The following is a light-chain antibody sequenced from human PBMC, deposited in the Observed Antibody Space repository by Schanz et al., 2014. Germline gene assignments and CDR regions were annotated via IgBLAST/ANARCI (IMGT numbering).Light chain of an antibody. CDR1: RSISGN. CDR2: GAS. CDR3: LHYGASPLAT. J-gene: IGKJ4*01. Sequence: EIVVTQSPATLALSPGERASLSCRASRSISGNLAWYQQKPGQAPRLLIYGASSRATGIPDRFSGSGSGTDFTLTISRLEPEDLAVYYCLHYGASPLATFGGGTKVAIK. V-gene: IGKV3-20*01.